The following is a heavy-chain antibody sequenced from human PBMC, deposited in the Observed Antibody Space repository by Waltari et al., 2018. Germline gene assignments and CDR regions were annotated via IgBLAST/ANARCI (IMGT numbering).Heavy chain of an antibody. Sequence: QVQLQQWGAGLLKPSETLSLTCAVYGGSFSGYSWSWIRQPPGKGLEWIGEINHSGSTNYNPSLKSRVTISVDTSKNQFSLKLSSVTAADTAVYYCAKEGELHDSDAFDIWGQGTMVTVSS. D-gene: IGHD1-26*01. CDR1: GGSFSGYS. CDR3: AKEGELHDSDAFDI. V-gene: IGHV4-34*01. J-gene: IGHJ3*02. CDR2: INHSGST.